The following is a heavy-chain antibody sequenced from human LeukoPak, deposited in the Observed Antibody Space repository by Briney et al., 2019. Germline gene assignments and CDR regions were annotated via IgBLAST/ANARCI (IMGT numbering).Heavy chain of an antibody. CDR1: GDSITTGNYY. V-gene: IGHV4-61*02. J-gene: IGHJ4*02. D-gene: IGHD5-24*01. Sequence: SETLSLTCTVSGDSITTGNYYWSWIRQPAGKGLEWIGRIYGSGITNYNPSLKSRVIISIDTSKNQFSLTLNSVTAADMAVYFCARGEGYTNFDYWGQGTLVTVSS. CDR3: ARGEGYTNFDY. CDR2: IYGSGIT.